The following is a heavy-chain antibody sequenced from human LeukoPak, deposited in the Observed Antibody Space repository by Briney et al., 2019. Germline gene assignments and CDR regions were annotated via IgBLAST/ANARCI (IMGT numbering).Heavy chain of an antibody. J-gene: IGHJ6*02. CDR3: AREWDSYSRRYYYGMDV. CDR1: GFTFSSYA. CDR2: ISYDGSNK. V-gene: IGHV3-30*04. Sequence: GGSLRLSCAASGFTFSSYAMHWVRQAPGKGLEGVAVISYDGSNKYYADSVKGRFTISRDNSKNTLYLQMNSLRAEDTAVYYCAREWDSYSRRYYYGMDVWAKGPRSPFP. D-gene: IGHD2-15*01.